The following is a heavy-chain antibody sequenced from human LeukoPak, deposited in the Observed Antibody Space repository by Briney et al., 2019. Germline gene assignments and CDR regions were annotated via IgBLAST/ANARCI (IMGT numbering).Heavy chain of an antibody. CDR3: AKSPSTVTTNWFDP. CDR2: ISGSGGET. Sequence: PGGSLRLSCAGSGFAFSRYAMSWVRHVPGKGLEWVSAISGSGGETFSTDSVKGRFTISRDNSKNTLYLQMNSLRAEDTAVYYCAKSPSTVTTNWFDPWGQGTLVTVSS. CDR1: GFAFSRYA. D-gene: IGHD4-11*01. J-gene: IGHJ5*02. V-gene: IGHV3-23*01.